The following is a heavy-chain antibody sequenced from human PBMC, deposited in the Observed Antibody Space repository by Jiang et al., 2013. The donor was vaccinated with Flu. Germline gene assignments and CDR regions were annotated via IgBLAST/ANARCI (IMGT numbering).Heavy chain of an antibody. J-gene: IGHJ4*02. V-gene: IGHV4-61*01. CDR3: ARVQKWSYDDY. Sequence: PGLVKPSETLSLTCTVSGGSVSSGSYYWSWIRQPPGKGLEWIGYIYYSGSTNYNPSLKSRVTISVDTSKNQFSLKLSSVTAADTAVYYCARVQKWSYDDYWGQGTLVTVSS. CDR2: IYYSGST. CDR1: GGSVSSGSYY. D-gene: IGHD1-26*01.